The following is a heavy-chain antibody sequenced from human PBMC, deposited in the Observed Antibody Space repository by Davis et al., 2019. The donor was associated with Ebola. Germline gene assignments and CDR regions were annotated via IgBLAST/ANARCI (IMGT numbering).Heavy chain of an antibody. J-gene: IGHJ6*02. V-gene: IGHV3-7*03. CDR1: GFTFSCYW. CDR2: IKQDGSEK. Sequence: GESLKISCAASGFTFSCYWMSWVRQAPGKGLEWVANIKQDGSEKYYVDSVKGRFTISRDNAKNSLYLQMNSLRAEDTAVYYCARDYDSSGYYYYYYGMDVWGQGTTVTVSS. CDR3: ARDYDSSGYYYYYYGMDV. D-gene: IGHD3-22*01.